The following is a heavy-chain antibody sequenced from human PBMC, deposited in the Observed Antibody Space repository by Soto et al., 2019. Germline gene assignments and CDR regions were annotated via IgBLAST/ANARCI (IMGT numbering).Heavy chain of an antibody. CDR3: ARDWGYCISTSCSINYYYYYGMDV. D-gene: IGHD2-2*01. Sequence: GSGPTLVNPTQTLTLTCTFSAFSLSTSGVGVGWIRQPPGKALEWLALIYWDDDKRYSPSLKSRLTITKDTSKNQVVLTMTNMDPVDTATYYCARDWGYCISTSCSINYYYYYGMDVWGQGTTVTVSS. V-gene: IGHV2-5*02. CDR2: IYWDDDK. J-gene: IGHJ6*02. CDR1: AFSLSTSGVG.